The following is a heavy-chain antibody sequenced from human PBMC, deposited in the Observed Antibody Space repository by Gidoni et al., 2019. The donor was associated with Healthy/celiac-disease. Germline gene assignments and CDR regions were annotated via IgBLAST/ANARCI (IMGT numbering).Heavy chain of an antibody. Sequence: QVQLQESGPGLVKPSQTLSLTCTVSGCSLSSGSYYWSWIRQHAGKGLEWIGRIYTSGSTNYNPSLKSRVTISVDMSKNQFSLKLSSVTAADTAVYYCARSPTEYSSSSDWFDPWGQGTLVTVSS. V-gene: IGHV4-61*02. D-gene: IGHD6-6*01. CDR2: IYTSGST. CDR3: ARSPTEYSSSSDWFDP. CDR1: GCSLSSGSYY. J-gene: IGHJ5*02.